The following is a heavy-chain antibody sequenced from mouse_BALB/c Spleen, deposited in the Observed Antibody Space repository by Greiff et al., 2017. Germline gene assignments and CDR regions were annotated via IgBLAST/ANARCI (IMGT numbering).Heavy chain of an antibody. CDR2: INSNGGST. Sequence: DVMLVESGGGLVQPGGSLKLSCAASGFTFSSYGMSWVRQTPDKRLELVATINSNGGSTYYPDSVKGRFTISRDNAKNTLYLQMSSLKSEDTAMYYCARGNYFDYWGQGTTLTVSS. CDR1: GFTFSSYG. J-gene: IGHJ2*01. CDR3: ARGNYFDY. V-gene: IGHV5-6-3*01.